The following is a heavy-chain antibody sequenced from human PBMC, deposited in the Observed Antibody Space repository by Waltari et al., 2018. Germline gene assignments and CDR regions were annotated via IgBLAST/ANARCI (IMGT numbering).Heavy chain of an antibody. D-gene: IGHD6-19*01. J-gene: IGHJ4*02. V-gene: IGHV3-30*02. Sequence: QVQLVESGGGVVQPGGSLRLSCAASGFTFSSYGMHWVRQAPGKGLEWVAFIRYDGSNKYYADSVKGRFTISRDNSKNTLYLQMNSLRAEDTAVYYCAKGGIAVAGLHFDYWGQGTLVTVSS. CDR3: AKGGIAVAGLHFDY. CDR1: GFTFSSYG. CDR2: IRYDGSNK.